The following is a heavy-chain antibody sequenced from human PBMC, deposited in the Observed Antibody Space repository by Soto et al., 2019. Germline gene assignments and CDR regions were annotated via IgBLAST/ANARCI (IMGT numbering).Heavy chain of an antibody. J-gene: IGHJ4*02. CDR3: GRGGPRYGGNEHCFDN. CDR2: IIPIFGTA. V-gene: IGHV1-69*13. D-gene: IGHD2-15*01. CDR1: GVTFSRYA. Sequence: SVKVSCKSSGVTFSRYAISWVRQAPGQGLEWMGGIIPIFGTANYAQKFQGRVTFTADESRSTAYMELSSRRSEDTAGYYCGRGGPRYGGNEHCFDNWGQATLVTVSS.